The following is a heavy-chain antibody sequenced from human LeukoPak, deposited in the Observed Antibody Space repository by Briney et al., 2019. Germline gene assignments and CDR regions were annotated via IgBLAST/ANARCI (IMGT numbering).Heavy chain of an antibody. J-gene: IGHJ4*02. V-gene: IGHV1-46*01. Sequence: ASVKVSCKASGYTFTSYYMHWVRQAPGQGLEWTGIINPSGGSTSYAQKFQGRVTMTRDMSTSTVYMELSSLRSEDTAVYYCARESPTYYYDSSGYYPGVWGQGTLVTVSS. CDR1: GYTFTSYY. CDR3: ARESPTYYYDSSGYYPGV. D-gene: IGHD3-22*01. CDR2: INPSGGST.